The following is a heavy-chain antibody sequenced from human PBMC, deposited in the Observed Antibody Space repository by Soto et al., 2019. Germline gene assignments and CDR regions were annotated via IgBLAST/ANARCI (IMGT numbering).Heavy chain of an antibody. Sequence: QLQLQESGPGLVKPSETLSLTCTVSGGSISSSSYYWGWIRQPPGKGLEWIGSIYYSGSTYYNPSLKSRVTISVDTSKNQFSLKLSSVTAADTAVYYCARRLRRDGYNRLDYWGQGTLVTVSS. CDR3: ARRLRRDGYNRLDY. CDR1: GGSISSSSYY. D-gene: IGHD5-12*01. V-gene: IGHV4-39*01. CDR2: IYYSGST. J-gene: IGHJ4*02.